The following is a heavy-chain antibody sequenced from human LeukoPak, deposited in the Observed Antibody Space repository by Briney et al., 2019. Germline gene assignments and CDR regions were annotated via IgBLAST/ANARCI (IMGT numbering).Heavy chain of an antibody. CDR1: GGSISTYY. Sequence: SETLSLTCTVSGGSISTYYWSWIRQPPGKGLEWIGYIYYTGSTSYNPSLKSRVTMSVDTSKNQFSLKLSSVTAADTAVYCCARASSGYYYSNYYYYMDVWGKGTTVTISS. CDR3: ARASSGYYYSNYYYYMDV. D-gene: IGHD3-22*01. J-gene: IGHJ6*03. CDR2: IYYTGST. V-gene: IGHV4-59*12.